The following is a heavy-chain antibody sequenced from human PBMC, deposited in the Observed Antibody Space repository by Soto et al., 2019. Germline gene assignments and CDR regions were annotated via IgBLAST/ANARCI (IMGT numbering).Heavy chain of an antibody. Sequence: EVQLVESGGGLIQPGGSLRLSCVASGFTFSSYSMNWVRQAPGKGLEWVSYISGSTSTKYYADSVKGRFTISRDNAKNSLYLQMNFLTDEDTAVYYCARDFRLPSAYWGQGTVVTVSS. V-gene: IGHV3-48*02. CDR2: ISGSTSTK. D-gene: IGHD3-10*01. CDR3: ARDFRLPSAY. CDR1: GFTFSSYS. J-gene: IGHJ4*02.